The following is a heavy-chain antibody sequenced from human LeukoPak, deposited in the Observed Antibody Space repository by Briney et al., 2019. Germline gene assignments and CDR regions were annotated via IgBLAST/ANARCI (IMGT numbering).Heavy chain of an antibody. CDR2: IYYSGST. D-gene: IGHD3-16*01. J-gene: IGHJ6*02. Sequence: SETLSLTCTVSGGSISSYYWSWIRQPPGKGLEWIGYIYYSGSTNYNPSLKSRVTISVDTSKNQFSLKLSSVTAADTAVYYCARQKDYDYPNLYYYYYGMDVWGQGTTVTVPS. CDR3: ARQKDYDYPNLYYYYYGMDV. V-gene: IGHV4-59*08. CDR1: GGSISSYY.